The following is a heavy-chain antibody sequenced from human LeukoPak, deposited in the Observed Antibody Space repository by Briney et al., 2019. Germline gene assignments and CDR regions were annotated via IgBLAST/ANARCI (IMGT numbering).Heavy chain of an antibody. Sequence: GWSLRLSCAASGYTFSSFSINWVRQAPGKGLEWVSSISDRGYYIYYADSVRGRFTISRDDARDSLYLQMNSLRAEDTAVYYCVRLRRNSDTSGYYYYYDFWGQGTLVRVSS. D-gene: IGHD3-22*01. CDR3: VRLRRNSDTSGYYYYYDF. CDR2: ISDRGYYI. J-gene: IGHJ4*02. V-gene: IGHV3-21*01. CDR1: GYTFSSFS.